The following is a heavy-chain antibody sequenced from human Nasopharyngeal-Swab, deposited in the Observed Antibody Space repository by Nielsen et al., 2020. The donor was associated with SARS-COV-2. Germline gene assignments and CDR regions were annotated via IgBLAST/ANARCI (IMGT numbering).Heavy chain of an antibody. D-gene: IGHD3-16*01. CDR1: DGSFSGYY. CDR3: ARGLNGGH. V-gene: IGHV4-34*01. CDR2: INHSGST. Sequence: GSLRLSCAVYDGSFSGYYWSWIRQPPGKGLEWIGEINHSGSTNYNPSLKSRVTISVDTSKNQFSLKLSSVTAADTAVYYCARGLNGGHWGQGTLVTVSS. J-gene: IGHJ4*02.